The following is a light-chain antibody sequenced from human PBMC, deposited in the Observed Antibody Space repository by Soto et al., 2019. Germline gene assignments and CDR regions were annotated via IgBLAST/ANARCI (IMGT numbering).Light chain of an antibody. CDR2: EVS. V-gene: IGLV2-8*01. CDR1: SSDVGGYNY. Sequence: QSALTQPPSASGSPGQSVTISCPGTSSDVGGYNYVSWYQQHPGKAPKLMIYEVSKRPSGVPDRFSGSKSGNTASLTVSGLQAEDEADYYCSSYGGSIYVFGTGTKVTVL. J-gene: IGLJ1*01. CDR3: SSYGGSIYV.